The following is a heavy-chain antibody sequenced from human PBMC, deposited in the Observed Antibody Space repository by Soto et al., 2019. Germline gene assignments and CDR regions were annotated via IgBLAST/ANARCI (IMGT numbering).Heavy chain of an antibody. D-gene: IGHD3-22*01. V-gene: IGHV4-34*01. Sequence: SETLSLTCAVYGGSFSGYYWSWIRQPPGKGLEWIGEINHSGSTNYNPSLKSRVTISVDTSKNQFSLKLSSVTAADTAVYYCAREGSFSSGYYYKRGYYYGMDVWGQGTTVTVSS. CDR1: GGSFSGYY. CDR2: INHSGST. J-gene: IGHJ6*02. CDR3: AREGSFSSGYYYKRGYYYGMDV.